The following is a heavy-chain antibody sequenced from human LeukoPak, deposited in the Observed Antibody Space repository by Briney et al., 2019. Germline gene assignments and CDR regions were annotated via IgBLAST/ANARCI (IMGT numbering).Heavy chain of an antibody. CDR3: ARDLSGYDSYYYYYYGMDA. D-gene: IGHD5-12*01. CDR1: GYTFTSYG. Sequence: ASVKVSCKASGYTFTSYGISWVRQAPGQGLEWMGWISAYNGNTNYAQKLQGRVTITTDTSTSTAYMELRSLRSDDTAVYYCARDLSGYDSYYYYYYGMDAWGQGTTVTVSS. J-gene: IGHJ6*02. V-gene: IGHV1-18*01. CDR2: ISAYNGNT.